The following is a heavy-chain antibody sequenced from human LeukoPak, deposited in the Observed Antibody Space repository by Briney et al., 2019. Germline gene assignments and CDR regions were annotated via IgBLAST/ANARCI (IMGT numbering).Heavy chain of an antibody. CDR2: IRYDGSIE. Sequence: PGGSLRLSCAASGFTFSTHGMHWVRQPPDKGLEWVAFIRYDGSIEYCADSVKGRFAISRDNSKNTLYLQMNTLRVEDTAVYYCAKPPSPLIRDYYDSSGFDYWGQGTLVTVSS. D-gene: IGHD3-22*01. V-gene: IGHV3-30*02. J-gene: IGHJ4*02. CDR3: AKPPSPLIRDYYDSSGFDY. CDR1: GFTFSTHG.